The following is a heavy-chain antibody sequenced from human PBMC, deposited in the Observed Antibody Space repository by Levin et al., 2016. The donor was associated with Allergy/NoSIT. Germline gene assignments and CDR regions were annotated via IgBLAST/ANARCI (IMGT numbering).Heavy chain of an antibody. Sequence: WIRQPPGKGLEWVSFISSSSTDIYYADSVKGRFTISRDNAKNSLYLQMNSLRAEDTAVYYCARELRFLEWLSSGNVWGQGTTVTVSS. V-gene: IGHV3-21*01. CDR3: ARELRFLEWLSSGNV. CDR2: ISSSSTDI. D-gene: IGHD3-3*01. J-gene: IGHJ6*02.